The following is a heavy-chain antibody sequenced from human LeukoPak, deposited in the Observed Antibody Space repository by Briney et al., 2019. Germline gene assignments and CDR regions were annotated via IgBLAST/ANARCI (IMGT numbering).Heavy chain of an antibody. D-gene: IGHD6-19*01. CDR3: ARVGVAVAGNYYYYYYGMDV. V-gene: IGHV3-21*01. Sequence: PGGSLRLSCAASGFTFSSYAMSWVRQAPGKGLEWVSSISSSSSYIYYADSVKGRFTISRDNAKNSLYLQMNSLRAEDTAVYYCARVGVAVAGNYYYYYYGMDVWGQGTTVTVSS. CDR1: GFTFSSYA. CDR2: ISSSSSYI. J-gene: IGHJ6*02.